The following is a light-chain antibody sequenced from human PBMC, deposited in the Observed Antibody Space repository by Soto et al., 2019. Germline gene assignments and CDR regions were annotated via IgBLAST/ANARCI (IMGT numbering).Light chain of an antibody. CDR2: DVS. J-gene: IGLJ2*01. CDR3: SSYTSSSTLVV. Sequence: QSALTQPASVSGSPGQSITISCTGTSSDVGGYNYVSWYQQHPGKAPKLMIYDVSNLPSGVSNRFSGSKSGNTASLTISGLQAEDEADYYCSSYTSSSTLVVVGGGTKLTVL. V-gene: IGLV2-14*01. CDR1: SSDVGGYNY.